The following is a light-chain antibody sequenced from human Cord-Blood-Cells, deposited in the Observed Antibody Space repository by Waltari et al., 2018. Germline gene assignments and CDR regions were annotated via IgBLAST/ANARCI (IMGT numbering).Light chain of an antibody. Sequence: IVLTQAPGTLSLSPGARATLSCRASLGVSSSNLAWYQQKPGHAPRLLFYGASSRATGIPDRCSGRGSGTDFTLTISRQEPEDFAVYYCQQYGSSPLTFGGGTKVEIK. V-gene: IGKV3-20*01. CDR2: GAS. J-gene: IGKJ4*01. CDR1: LGVSSSN. CDR3: QQYGSSPLT.